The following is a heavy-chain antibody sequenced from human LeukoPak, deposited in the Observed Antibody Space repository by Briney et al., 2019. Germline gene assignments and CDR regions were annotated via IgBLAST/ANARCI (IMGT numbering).Heavy chain of an antibody. Sequence: PGGSLRLSCVASGFTISSYWMSWVRQAPGKGLEWVAHIYKDGSEKYYQDSVKGRFTISRDNAMDSLYLQMNSLRAEDTAVYYCARRYCSGGSCYSVDYWGQGTLVTVSS. CDR3: ARRYCSGGSCYSVDY. D-gene: IGHD2-15*01. V-gene: IGHV3-7*01. J-gene: IGHJ4*02. CDR1: GFTISSYW. CDR2: IYKDGSEK.